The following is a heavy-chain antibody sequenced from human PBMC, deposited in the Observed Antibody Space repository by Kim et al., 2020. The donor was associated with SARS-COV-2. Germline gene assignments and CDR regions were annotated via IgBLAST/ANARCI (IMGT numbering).Heavy chain of an antibody. J-gene: IGHJ6*02. CDR1: GFTFSSYA. CDR3: AKDRTLYYDFWSGYDRPRDGMDV. D-gene: IGHD3-3*01. CDR2: ISGSGGST. Sequence: GGSLRLSCAASGFTFSSYAISWVRQAPGKGLEWVSAISGSGGSTYYADSVKGRFTISRDNSKNTLFLQMNSLRAEDTAVYYCAKDRTLYYDFWSGYDRPRDGMDVWGQGTTVIVSS. V-gene: IGHV3-23*01.